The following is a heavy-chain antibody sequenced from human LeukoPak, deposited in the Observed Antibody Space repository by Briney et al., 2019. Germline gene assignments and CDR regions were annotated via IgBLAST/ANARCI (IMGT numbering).Heavy chain of an antibody. D-gene: IGHD6-6*01. CDR2: IYYSGST. V-gene: IGHV4-59*01. CDR1: GGSISSYY. CDR3: ARAIAARGKNWFDP. Sequence: SETLSLTCTASGGSISSYYWSWIRQPPGKGLEWIGYIYYSGSTNYNPSLKSRVTISVDTSKNQFSLKLSSVTAADTAVYYCARAIAARGKNWFDPWGQGTLVTVSS. J-gene: IGHJ5*02.